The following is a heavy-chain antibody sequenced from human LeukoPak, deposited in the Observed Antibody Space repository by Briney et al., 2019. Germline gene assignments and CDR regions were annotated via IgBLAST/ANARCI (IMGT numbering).Heavy chain of an antibody. CDR1: GGTFSSYA. CDR2: IIPIFGTA. D-gene: IGHD3-16*01. CDR3: ARGDLRDYYFDY. V-gene: IGHV1-69*05. J-gene: IGHJ4*02. Sequence: SVKVSCKASGGTFSSYAISWVRQAPGQGLEWMGGIIPIFGTANYAQKFQGRVTITTDESTSTAYMELSSLRSEDTAVYYCARGDLRDYYFDYWGQGTLVTVSS.